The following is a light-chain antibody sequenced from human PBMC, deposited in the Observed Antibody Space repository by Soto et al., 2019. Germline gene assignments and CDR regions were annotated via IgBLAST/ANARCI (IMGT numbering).Light chain of an antibody. Sequence: QSVLTQPASVSGSPGQSITISCTGTSSDVGGYNYVSWYQQHPGKAPKLMIYDVSNRPSGVSNRFSGSKSGNTASLTISGLQAEDEADYYCSSYTSSSTYVVFGGGTKVNVL. CDR1: SSDVGGYNY. CDR2: DVS. V-gene: IGLV2-14*01. J-gene: IGLJ2*01. CDR3: SSYTSSSTYVV.